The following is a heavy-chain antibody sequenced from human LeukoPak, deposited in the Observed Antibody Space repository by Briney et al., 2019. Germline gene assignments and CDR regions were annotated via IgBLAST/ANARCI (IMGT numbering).Heavy chain of an antibody. CDR2: INHSGST. CDR1: GGSFSGYY. J-gene: IGHJ4*02. Sequence: SETLSLTCAVYGGSFSGYYWSWIRQPPGKGLEWIGEINHSGSTNYNPPLKSRVSISVDKSNNKFPLKLSSMTRADTAVYYCARGRRQGMIVVEGGFDYWGQGTLVTVSS. V-gene: IGHV4-34*01. CDR3: ARGRRQGMIVVEGGFDY. D-gene: IGHD3-22*01.